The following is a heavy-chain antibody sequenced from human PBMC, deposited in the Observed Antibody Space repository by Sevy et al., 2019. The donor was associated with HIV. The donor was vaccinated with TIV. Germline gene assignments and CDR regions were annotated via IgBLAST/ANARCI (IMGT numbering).Heavy chain of an antibody. CDR1: GGSISSYY. J-gene: IGHJ6*02. V-gene: IGHV4-59*01. CDR3: ARGGGRTEWGMDV. CDR2: ISYSGSS. Sequence: SETLSLTCTASGGSISSYYWSWIRQPPGKGLEWFGYISYSGSSNDNPSLRSRVTISIDTSKNKFSLRLSSVRAADTAVYYCARGGGRTEWGMDVWGPGTTVTVSS. D-gene: IGHD1-1*01.